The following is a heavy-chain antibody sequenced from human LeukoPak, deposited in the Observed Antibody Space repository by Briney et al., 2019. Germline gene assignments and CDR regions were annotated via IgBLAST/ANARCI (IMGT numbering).Heavy chain of an antibody. CDR3: ARDVRAVAGNNYYYYSMDV. D-gene: IGHD6-19*01. CDR2: IYYSGST. CDR1: GGSISSHY. Sequence: SETLSLTCTVSGGSISSHYWSWIRQPPGKGLEWIGYIYYSGSTNYNPSLKSRVTISVDTSKNQFSLKLSSVTAADTAVYYCARDVRAVAGNNYYYYSMDVWGQGTTVTVSS. V-gene: IGHV4-59*11. J-gene: IGHJ6*02.